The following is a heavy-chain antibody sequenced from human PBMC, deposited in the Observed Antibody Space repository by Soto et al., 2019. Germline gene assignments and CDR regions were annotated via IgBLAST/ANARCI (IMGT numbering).Heavy chain of an antibody. D-gene: IGHD6-19*01. V-gene: IGHV2-5*01. Sequence: QITLKESGPTLVKPTQTLTLTCTFSGFSLSSTRVAVGWIRQPPGTALEWLALIYWYDDKRYRPFLTSRLTITKDTSKNQVVLTMTNMDPVDTATYYCAHSVVAGLVYYFDYWGQGTLVTVSS. J-gene: IGHJ4*02. CDR3: AHSVVAGLVYYFDY. CDR1: GFSLSSTRVA. CDR2: IYWYDDK.